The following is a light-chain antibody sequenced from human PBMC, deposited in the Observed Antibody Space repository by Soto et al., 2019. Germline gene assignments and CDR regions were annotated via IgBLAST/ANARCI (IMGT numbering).Light chain of an antibody. V-gene: IGKV2-28*01. CDR3: MQALQTPPWT. J-gene: IGKJ1*01. CDR2: LGS. CDR1: QSLLHSNGYNY. Sequence: DIVMTQPLSLPVTPGEPASISCRSSQSLLHSNGYNYLDWYLQKPGQSPQLLIYLGSNRASGVPDRFSGSGSGTEFTLKISRVEAEDVGVYYCMQALQTPPWTFGQGTKVEIK.